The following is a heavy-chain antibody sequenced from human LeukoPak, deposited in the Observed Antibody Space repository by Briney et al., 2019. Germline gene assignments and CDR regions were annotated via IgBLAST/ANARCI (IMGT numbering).Heavy chain of an antibody. D-gene: IGHD6-19*01. CDR3: VGSSGWLFDY. CDR2: IKEDGSRI. CDR1: GFTFSNYW. J-gene: IGHJ4*02. Sequence: VGSLRLSCAGTGFTFSNYWMNWVRPAPGKGLEWVANIKEDGSRINYVDSVKGRFTISRDNAKNSVYLQMDNLRAEDTAVYYCVGSSGWLFDYWGQGILVAVSS. V-gene: IGHV3-7*01.